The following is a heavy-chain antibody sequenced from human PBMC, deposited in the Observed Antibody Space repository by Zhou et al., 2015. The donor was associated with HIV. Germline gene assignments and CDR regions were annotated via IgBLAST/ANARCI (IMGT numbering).Heavy chain of an antibody. CDR3: ARKVAGVFFDY. CDR2: IIPIFGTA. D-gene: IGHD6-19*01. V-gene: IGHV1-69*06. Sequence: QVQLVQSGAEVKKPGSSVKVSCKASGGTFSSYAVSWVRQAPGQGLEWMGGIIPIFGTAKYAQKFQGRVTITADRSTSTAYMEMRSLRSEDTAVYYCARKVAGVFFDYWGQGSLVTVSS. CDR1: GGTFSSYA. J-gene: IGHJ4*02.